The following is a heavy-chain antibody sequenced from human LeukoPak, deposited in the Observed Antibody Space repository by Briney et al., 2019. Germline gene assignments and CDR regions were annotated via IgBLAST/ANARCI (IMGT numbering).Heavy chain of an antibody. Sequence: GASVKVSCKVSGYTLTELSMHWVRQAPGKGLEWMGGFDPEDGETIYAQKFQGRVTMTEDTSTDTAYMELSSLRSEDTAVYYCATVGYFGELSDYWGQGTLVTVSS. CDR3: ATVGYFGELSDY. CDR1: GYTLTELS. J-gene: IGHJ4*02. D-gene: IGHD3-16*02. V-gene: IGHV1-24*01. CDR2: FDPEDGET.